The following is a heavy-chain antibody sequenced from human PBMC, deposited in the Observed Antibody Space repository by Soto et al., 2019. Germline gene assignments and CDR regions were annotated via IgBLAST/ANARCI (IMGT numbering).Heavy chain of an antibody. CDR2: INPNSGGT. J-gene: IGHJ6*02. CDR3: ARSGTIFGVVTAYYYYYGMDV. Sequence: ASVKVSCKASGYTFTGYYMHWVRQAPGQGLEWMGWINPNSGGTNYAQKFQGWVTMTRDTSISTAYMELSRLRSDDTAVYYCARSGTIFGVVTAYYYYYGMDVWGQGTTVTVSS. D-gene: IGHD3-3*01. CDR1: GYTFTGYY. V-gene: IGHV1-2*04.